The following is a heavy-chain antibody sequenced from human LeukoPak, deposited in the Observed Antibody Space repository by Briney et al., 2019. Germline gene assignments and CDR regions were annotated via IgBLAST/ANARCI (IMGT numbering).Heavy chain of an antibody. J-gene: IGHJ3*02. CDR3: ARDTYAYKGGYAFYI. Sequence: ASVKVSCKASGGTFRSQAVSWVRQAPGQGLEWMGGIIPVFETANYAQKVQGRITISKDDSTGTASMELSSLTSEDTAVYYCARDTYAYKGGYAFYIWGQGTMVTVSS. CDR1: GGTFRSQA. V-gene: IGHV1-69*05. CDR2: IIPVFETA. D-gene: IGHD5-24*01.